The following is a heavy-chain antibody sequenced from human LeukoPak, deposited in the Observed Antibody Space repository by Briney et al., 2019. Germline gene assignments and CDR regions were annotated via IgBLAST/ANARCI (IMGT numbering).Heavy chain of an antibody. CDR1: GFTVSQNY. Sequence: GGSLRLSCAASGFTVSQNYMSWVRQAPGRGLEWVSLIYADGTTHYADSVKGRFTISRDNSKNTVYLQMNSVRPEDTAVYYCARDRAGTQAWVEFDTWGQGTLVTVSS. CDR3: ARDRAGTQAWVEFDT. V-gene: IGHV3-66*02. J-gene: IGHJ5*02. D-gene: IGHD3-10*01. CDR2: IYADGTT.